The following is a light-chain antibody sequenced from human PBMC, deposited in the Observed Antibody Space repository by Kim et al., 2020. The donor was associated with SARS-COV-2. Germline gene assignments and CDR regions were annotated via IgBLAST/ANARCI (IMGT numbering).Light chain of an antibody. CDR1: SSDVGGYNY. Sequence: QSALTQPASVSGSPGQSITISCTGTSSDVGGYNYVSWYQQHPGKAPKLKIYDVSKRPSGVSNRFSGSKSGNTASLTISGLQAEDGADYYCSSYTSSNTVVFGGGTQLTVL. V-gene: IGLV2-14*03. J-gene: IGLJ2*01. CDR2: DVS. CDR3: SSYTSSNTVV.